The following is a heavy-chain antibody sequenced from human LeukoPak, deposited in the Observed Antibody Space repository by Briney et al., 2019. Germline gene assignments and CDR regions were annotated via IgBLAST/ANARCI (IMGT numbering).Heavy chain of an antibody. CDR1: GGYISSYY. CDR2: IYYSGST. J-gene: IGHJ5*02. Sequence: SETLSLTCTVSGGYISSYYWSWIRQPPGKGLEWIGYIYYSGSTNYNPSLKSRVTISVDTSENQFSLKLNSVTAADTAVYYCARDGSYYRDWFDPWGQGTLVTVS. D-gene: IGHD1-26*01. CDR3: ARDGSYYRDWFDP. V-gene: IGHV4-59*12.